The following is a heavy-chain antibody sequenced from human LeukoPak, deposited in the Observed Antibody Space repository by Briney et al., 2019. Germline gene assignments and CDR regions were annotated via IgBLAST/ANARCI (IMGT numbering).Heavy chain of an antibody. CDR3: ARGLPSPIDHYYFDY. V-gene: IGHV1-2*02. D-gene: IGHD5-12*01. J-gene: IGHJ4*02. CDR2: ITPNSGGT. Sequence: ASVKVSCKASGYTFTGYYMHWVRQAPGQGLEWMGWITPNSGGTNYAQKFQGRVTMTRDTSISTAYMELSRLTSDDTAVYFCARGLPSPIDHYYFDYWGRGSLVTVSS. CDR1: GYTFTGYY.